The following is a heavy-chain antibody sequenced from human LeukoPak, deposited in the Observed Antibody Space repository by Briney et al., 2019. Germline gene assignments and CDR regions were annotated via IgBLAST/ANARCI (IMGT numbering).Heavy chain of an antibody. CDR2: ISWNSGSI. J-gene: IGHJ3*02. V-gene: IGHV3-9*01. CDR3: AKDTGIAVAGTSVAFDI. D-gene: IGHD6-19*01. Sequence: GGSLRLSCAASGFTFDDYAMHWVRQAPGKGLEWVSGISWNSGSIGYADSVKGRFTISRDNAKNSLYLQMNSLRAEDTALYYCAKDTGIAVAGTSVAFDIWGQGTMVTVSS. CDR1: GFTFDDYA.